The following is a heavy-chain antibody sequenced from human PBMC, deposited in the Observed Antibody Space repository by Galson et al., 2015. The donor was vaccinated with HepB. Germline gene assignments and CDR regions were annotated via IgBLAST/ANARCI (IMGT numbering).Heavy chain of an antibody. CDR2: IVTSNDNA. CDR3: SRDDCTSGVCYLGY. J-gene: IGHJ4*02. D-gene: IGHD2-8*01. Sequence: SVKVSCKASGYTFSTYGISWVRQAPGQGLEWMGWIVTSNDNAKYTQKLQGRVTMTTDTSTNTAYMEVRSLRSDDTAVYYCSRDDCTSGVCYLGYWGQGTLVTVSS. CDR1: GYTFSTYG. V-gene: IGHV1-18*01.